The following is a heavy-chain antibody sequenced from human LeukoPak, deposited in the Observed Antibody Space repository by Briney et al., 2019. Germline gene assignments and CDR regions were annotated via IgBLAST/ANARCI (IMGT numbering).Heavy chain of an antibody. J-gene: IGHJ3*02. CDR2: INPNSGGT. CDR1: GYTFTGYY. V-gene: IGHV1-2*06. D-gene: IGHD6-19*01. Sequence: ASVKVSCKASGYTFTGYYMHWVRQAPGQGLEWMGRINPNSGGTNYAQKFQGRVTMTRDTSITTAYMGLSRLRSDDTAVYYCARGYINGFDAFDIWGQGTMVTVSS. CDR3: ARGYINGFDAFDI.